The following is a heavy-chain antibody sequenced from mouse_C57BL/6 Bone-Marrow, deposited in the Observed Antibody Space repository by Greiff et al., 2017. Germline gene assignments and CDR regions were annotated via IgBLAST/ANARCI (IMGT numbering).Heavy chain of an antibody. D-gene: IGHD1-2*01. CDR1: GFTFSSSY. J-gene: IGHJ2*01. V-gene: IGHV1-84*01. Sequence: LVESGAELVKPGASVKLSCKTSGFTFSSSYISWLKQNPGQSLEWIAWIYAGTGGTSYNQKFTGKAQLPVDTSSSTAYMQFSSLTTEDSANYYCARLITTATEEDYFGYWGQGTTLTVSS. CDR2: IYAGTGGT. CDR3: ARLITTATEEDYFGY.